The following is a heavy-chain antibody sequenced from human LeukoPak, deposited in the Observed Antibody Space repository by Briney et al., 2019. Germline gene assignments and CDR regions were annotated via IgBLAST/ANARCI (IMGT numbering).Heavy chain of an antibody. Sequence: PSETLSLTCSVSGGSIINRSYYRGWIRQPPGKGLEWIGIIYYSGSTDYNPSLKSRVTVSVDTSKNQFSLNVRTVTGADTAMYYCALGYTTGWYYFDLWGRGTLVTVSS. D-gene: IGHD6-19*01. CDR3: ALGYTTGWYYFDL. CDR1: GGSIINRSYY. J-gene: IGHJ2*01. V-gene: IGHV4-39*01. CDR2: IYYSGST.